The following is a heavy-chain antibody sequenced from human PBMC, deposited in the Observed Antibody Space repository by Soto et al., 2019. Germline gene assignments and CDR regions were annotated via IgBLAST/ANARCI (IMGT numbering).Heavy chain of an antibody. V-gene: IGHV2-5*02. CDR3: GRRQYLSGHYYFDY. D-gene: IGHD3-10*01. Sequence: VGVGWIRQPPGKALEWLAVIYWDDNKSYSPSLKNRVTITKDTSKNQVVLTMINVDPVDTATYYCGRRQYLSGHYYFDYWGQGTLVTVSS. CDR2: IYWDDNK. J-gene: IGHJ4*02. CDR1: VG.